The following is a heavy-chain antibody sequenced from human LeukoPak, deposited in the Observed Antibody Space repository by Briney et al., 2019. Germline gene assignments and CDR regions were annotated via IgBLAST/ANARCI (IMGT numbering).Heavy chain of an antibody. V-gene: IGHV3-33*01. CDR2: IKSNASKE. D-gene: IGHD3-3*01. J-gene: IGHJ5*02. Sequence: GGPWRSSGAPVGLTSNNFGLHWFARLPGRGWNGRAAIKSNASKEYYGDYVKGRFTISRDSSKNTVYLQMNSLRNEDTAVYYCARDVDTSGHSSRLDPWGQGTLVTVSS. CDR3: ARDVDTSGHSSRLDP. CDR1: GLTSNNFG.